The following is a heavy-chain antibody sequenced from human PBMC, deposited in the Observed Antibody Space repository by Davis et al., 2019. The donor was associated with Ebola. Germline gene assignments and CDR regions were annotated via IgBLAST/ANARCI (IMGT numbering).Heavy chain of an antibody. CDR1: GASISRYY. CDR2: VYYGKA. Sequence: PSETLSLTCTVSGASISRYYLNWIRQAPGKTLEWIGYVYYGKAIYNPSLKSRVTIFSDTSKTSFSLRVTSVTAADTAIYFCARDNDPYGGRYKYRPPNAFDLWGQGTKVAVSS. V-gene: IGHV4-59*12. J-gene: IGHJ3*01. D-gene: IGHD1-26*01. CDR3: ARDNDPYGGRYKYRPPNAFDL.